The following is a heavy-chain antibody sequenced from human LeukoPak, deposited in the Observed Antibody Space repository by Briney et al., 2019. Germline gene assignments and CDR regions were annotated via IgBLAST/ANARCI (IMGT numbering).Heavy chain of an antibody. CDR2: VSGSGSSA. Sequence: PGGSLRLSCAASGFTFSTYAMSWVRRAPGKGLEWVSTVSGSGSSAYYADSVKGRFTISRDNSKNTLYLQMNSLRAEDTAVYYCAKGNSGYYFDYWGQGSLVTVSS. D-gene: IGHD3-22*01. CDR3: AKGNSGYYFDY. J-gene: IGHJ4*02. V-gene: IGHV3-23*01. CDR1: GFTFSTYA.